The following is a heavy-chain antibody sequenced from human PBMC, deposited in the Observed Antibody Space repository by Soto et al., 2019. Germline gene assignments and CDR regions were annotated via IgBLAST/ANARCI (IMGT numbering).Heavy chain of an antibody. CDR3: ARDKGYDFWSGYSD. V-gene: IGHV3-21*01. CDR1: GFTFSSYS. CDR2: ISSSSSYI. Sequence: EVQLVESGGGLVKPGGSLRLSCAASGFTFSSYSMNWVRQAPGKGLEWVSSISSSSSYIYYADSVKGRFTISRDNAKNSLYLQMNSLRAEDMAVYYCARDKGYDFWSGYSDWGQGTLVTVSS. D-gene: IGHD3-3*01. J-gene: IGHJ4*02.